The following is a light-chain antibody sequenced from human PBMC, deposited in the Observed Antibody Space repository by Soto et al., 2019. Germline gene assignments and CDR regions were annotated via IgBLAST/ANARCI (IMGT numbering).Light chain of an antibody. CDR3: QQSYSTPT. J-gene: IGKJ1*01. V-gene: IGKV1-39*01. CDR1: QSISSY. CDR2: AAS. Sequence: DIQMTQSPSSLSASVGDRVTITCRASQSISSYLNWYQQKPGKAPKLLIYAASSLQSGVPSRFSGCGSRTDFTLTISSLQPEDFATYYCQQSYSTPTFGQGTKVEIK.